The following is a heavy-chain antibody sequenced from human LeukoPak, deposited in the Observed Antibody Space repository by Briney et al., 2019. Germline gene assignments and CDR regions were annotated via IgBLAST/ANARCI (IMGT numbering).Heavy chain of an antibody. J-gene: IGHJ4*02. CDR2: ISYDGSNK. Sequence: SCKASGYTFTGYYMHWVRQAPGKGLEWVAVISYDGSNKYYADSVKGRFTISRDNSKNTLYLQMNSLRAEDTAVYYCAKSGRSGSWTFDYWGQGTLVTVSS. V-gene: IGHV3-30*18. CDR1: GYTFTGYY. CDR3: AKSGRSGSWTFDY. D-gene: IGHD6-13*01.